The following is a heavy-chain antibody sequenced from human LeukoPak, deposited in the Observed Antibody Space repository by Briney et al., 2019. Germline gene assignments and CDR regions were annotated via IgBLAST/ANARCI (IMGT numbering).Heavy chain of an antibody. V-gene: IGHV3-23*01. Sequence: GGSLRLSCAASGFTFSSYAMSWVRQAPEKGLEWVSAISGSGSSTYYADSVKGRFTISRDNSKNTLYLQMNSLRAEDTAVYYCARARSQGGNYYFFDYWGPGTLVTVSS. J-gene: IGHJ4*02. CDR2: ISGSGSST. CDR1: GFTFSSYA. CDR3: ARARSQGGNYYFFDY. D-gene: IGHD1-26*01.